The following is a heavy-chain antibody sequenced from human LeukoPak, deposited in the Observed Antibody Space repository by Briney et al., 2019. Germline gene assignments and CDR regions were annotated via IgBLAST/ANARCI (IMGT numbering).Heavy chain of an antibody. CDR3: AKAVIAAAGNY. Sequence: GGSLRLSCAASGFTFDDYAMHWVRQAPGKGLEWVSGISWNSGSIGYADSVKGRFTISRDNAKNSLYLQMNSLRAEDTAVYYCAKAVIAAAGNYWGQGTLVTVSS. CDR2: ISWNSGSI. D-gene: IGHD6-13*01. J-gene: IGHJ4*02. V-gene: IGHV3-9*01. CDR1: GFTFDDYA.